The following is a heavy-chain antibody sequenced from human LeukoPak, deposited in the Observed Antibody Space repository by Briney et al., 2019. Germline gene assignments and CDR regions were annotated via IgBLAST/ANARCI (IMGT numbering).Heavy chain of an antibody. CDR2: INPNSGGT. J-gene: IGHJ4*02. Sequence: ASVKVSCKASGYTFTGYYMHWVRQAPGQGLEWMGWINPNSGGTNYPQKFQGRVTMTRDTSISTAYMELSRLRSDDTAVHYCARYGNYSSSWYHYWGQGTLVTVSS. V-gene: IGHV1-2*02. CDR1: GYTFTGYY. CDR3: ARYGNYSSSWYHY. D-gene: IGHD6-13*01.